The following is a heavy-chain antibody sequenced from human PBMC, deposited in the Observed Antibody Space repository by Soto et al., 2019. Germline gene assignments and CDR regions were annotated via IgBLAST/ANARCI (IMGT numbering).Heavy chain of an antibody. D-gene: IGHD2-15*01. Sequence: QVQLQESGPGLVKPSQTLSLTCSVSGGSISSGGYYWSWIRQHPGKGLECIGYIYYSGSTYYNPSLNSRVTISVDTSKNQFSLKLSSVTAADTAVYYCAREHGGFGCDYWGQGTLVTVSS. V-gene: IGHV4-31*03. CDR3: AREHGGFGCDY. CDR1: GGSISSGGYY. CDR2: IYYSGST. J-gene: IGHJ4*02.